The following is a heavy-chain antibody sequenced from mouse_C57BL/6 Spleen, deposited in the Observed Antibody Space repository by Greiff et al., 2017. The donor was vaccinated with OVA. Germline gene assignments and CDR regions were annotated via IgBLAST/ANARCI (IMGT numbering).Heavy chain of an antibody. Sequence: VQLQQPGTELVKPGASVKLSCKASGYTFTSYWMHWVKQRPGQGLEWIGNINPSNGGTNYNEKFKSKATLTVDKSSSTAYMQLRSLTSEDSAVYYGAREGTTVVATDYFDYWGQGTSLTVSS. J-gene: IGHJ2*02. CDR3: AREGTTVVATDYFDY. CDR2: INPSNGGT. D-gene: IGHD1-1*01. V-gene: IGHV1-53*01. CDR1: GYTFTSYW.